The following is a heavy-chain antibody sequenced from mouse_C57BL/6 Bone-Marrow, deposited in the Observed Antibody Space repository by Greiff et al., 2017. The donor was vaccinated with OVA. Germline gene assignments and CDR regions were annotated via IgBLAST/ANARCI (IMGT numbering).Heavy chain of an antibody. V-gene: IGHV8-12*01. CDR2: IYWDDDK. Sequence: QVTLKVSGPGILQSSQTLSLTCSFSGFSLSTSGMGVSWIRQPSGKGLEWLAHIYWDDDKRYNPSLKSRLTISKDTSRNQVFLKITSVDTADAATYYCARFYYGYDVEYYFDYWGQGTTLTVSS. CDR3: ARFYYGYDVEYYFDY. J-gene: IGHJ2*01. D-gene: IGHD2-2*01. CDR1: GFSLSTSGMG.